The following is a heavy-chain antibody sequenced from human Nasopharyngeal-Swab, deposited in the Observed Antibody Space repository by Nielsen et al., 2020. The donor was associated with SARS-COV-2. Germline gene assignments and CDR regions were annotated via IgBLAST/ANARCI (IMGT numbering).Heavy chain of an antibody. CDR1: GFTFSSYS. CDR2: ISSSSSYI. CDR3: ARVRVVATTYYYYGMDV. Sequence: GESLKISCAASGFTFSSYSMNWVRQAPGKGLEWVSSISSSSSYIYYADSVKGRFTISRDNAKNSLYLQMNSLRAEDTAVYYCARVRVVATTYYYYGMDVRGQGTTVTVSS. D-gene: IGHD5-12*01. J-gene: IGHJ6*02. V-gene: IGHV3-21*01.